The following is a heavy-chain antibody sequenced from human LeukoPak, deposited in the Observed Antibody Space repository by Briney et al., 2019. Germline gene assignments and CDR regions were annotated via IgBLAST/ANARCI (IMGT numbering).Heavy chain of an antibody. D-gene: IGHD4-17*01. Sequence: PSETLSLTCTVSGGSISSYYWSWIRQPPGKGLEWMGYIYYSGRTNYNPSLKSRVTTSVDTSKNQFSLKLTSVTAADTAVYYCARGPTRYYFDYWGQGTLVTVSS. V-gene: IGHV4-59*01. CDR3: ARGPTRYYFDY. CDR2: IYYSGRT. CDR1: GGSISSYY. J-gene: IGHJ4*02.